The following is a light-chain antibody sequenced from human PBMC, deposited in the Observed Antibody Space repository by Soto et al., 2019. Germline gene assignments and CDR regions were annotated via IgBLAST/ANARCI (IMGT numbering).Light chain of an antibody. CDR1: SSDVGAYHY. Sequence: QSALTQPASVSGSPGQSITISCTGTSSDVGAYHYVSWYQQHPGKAPKLMIYEVNNRPSGVSNRFSGSKSDNTASLTISGLQADDEADYYCNSYTTSSTWVFGGGTKVTVL. CDR2: EVN. J-gene: IGLJ3*02. CDR3: NSYTTSSTWV. V-gene: IGLV2-14*01.